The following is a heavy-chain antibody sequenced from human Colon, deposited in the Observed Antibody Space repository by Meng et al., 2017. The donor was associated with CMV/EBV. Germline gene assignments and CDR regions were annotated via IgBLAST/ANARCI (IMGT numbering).Heavy chain of an antibody. V-gene: IGHV3-74*01. J-gene: IGHJ6*02. CDR1: GFTFNSYW. CDR3: ARLGYWATGLDV. D-gene: IGHD3-22*01. Sequence: GESLKISCVASGFTFNSYWIHWVRQAPGEGLVWVSRIKGDEIEASYADSVKGRFTISRDNAQNTVYLQMRSLRADDTAVYYCARLGYWATGLDVWGQGTTVTVS. CDR2: IKGDEIEA.